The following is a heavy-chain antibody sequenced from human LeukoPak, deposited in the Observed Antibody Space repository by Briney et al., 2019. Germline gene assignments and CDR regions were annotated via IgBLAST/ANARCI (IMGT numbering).Heavy chain of an antibody. D-gene: IGHD3-22*01. J-gene: IGHJ4*02. V-gene: IGHV3-23*01. Sequence: GGSLRLSCAASGFTFRSYAMSWVRQAPGKGMEWVSAISGSGGSTYYADSVKGRFTISRDNSKNTLYLQMNSLRAEDTAVYYCAKALYYDSSGYYGNFDYWGQGTLVTVSS. CDR1: GFTFRSYA. CDR2: ISGSGGST. CDR3: AKALYYDSSGYYGNFDY.